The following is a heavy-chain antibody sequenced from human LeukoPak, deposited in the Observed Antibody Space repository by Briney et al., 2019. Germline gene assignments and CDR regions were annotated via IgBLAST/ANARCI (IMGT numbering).Heavy chain of an antibody. CDR3: ARVPRSSFDRNGYHFLDY. J-gene: IGHJ4*02. D-gene: IGHD3-22*01. Sequence: ASVKVSCKASGYTFTGYYIYWVRQAPGQGLEWMGWLNPNSGGTNYAQNFQGRVTMTRDTSISTAYMELSRLSSDDTAVYYCARVPRSSFDRNGYHFLDYWGQGTLVTVSS. CDR2: LNPNSGGT. V-gene: IGHV1-2*02. CDR1: GYTFTGYY.